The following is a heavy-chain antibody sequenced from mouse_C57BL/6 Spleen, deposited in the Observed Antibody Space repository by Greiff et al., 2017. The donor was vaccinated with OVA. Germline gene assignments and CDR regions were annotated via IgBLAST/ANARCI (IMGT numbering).Heavy chain of an antibody. CDR2: IYPGSGNT. D-gene: IGHD4-1*01. V-gene: IGHV1-66*01. J-gene: IGHJ2*01. Sequence: QVQLQQSGPELVKPGASVKISCKASGYSFTSYYIHWVKQRPGQGLEWIGWIYPGSGNTKYNEKFKGKATLTADTSSSTAYMQLSSLTSEDSAVYYCARDWDVEGFDYWGQGTTLTVSS. CDR1: GYSFTSYY. CDR3: ARDWDVEGFDY.